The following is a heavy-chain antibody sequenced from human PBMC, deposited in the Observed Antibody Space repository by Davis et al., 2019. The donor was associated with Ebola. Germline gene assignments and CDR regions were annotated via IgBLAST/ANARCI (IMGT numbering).Heavy chain of an antibody. CDR1: GGSISSYY. J-gene: IGHJ6*02. CDR3: ARGCGWGGHGMDV. CDR2: IYYSGST. Sequence: MPSETLSLTCTVSGGSISSYYWSWIRQPPGKGLEWIGYIYYSGSTNYNPSLKSRVTISVDTSKNQFSLKLSSVTAADTAVYYCARGCGWGGHGMDVWGQGTTVTVSS. D-gene: IGHD3-10*01. V-gene: IGHV4-59*12.